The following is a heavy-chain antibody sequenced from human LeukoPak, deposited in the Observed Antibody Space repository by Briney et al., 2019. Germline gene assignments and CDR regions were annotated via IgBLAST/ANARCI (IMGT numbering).Heavy chain of an antibody. Sequence: GGSLRLSCAASGFTLSSYWMNWVRQVPGKGLVWVSHINGDGGRANYADSVKGRFTISRDNAKNTLYLQMNGLRADDMAVYYCAREADISAAATGAFDIWGQGTMVTVSS. V-gene: IGHV3-74*01. CDR2: INGDGGRA. CDR1: GFTLSSYW. J-gene: IGHJ3*02. CDR3: AREADISAAATGAFDI. D-gene: IGHD6-13*01.